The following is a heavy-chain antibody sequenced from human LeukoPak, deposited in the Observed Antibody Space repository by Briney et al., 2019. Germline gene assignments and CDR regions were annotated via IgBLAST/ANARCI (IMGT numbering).Heavy chain of an antibody. Sequence: ASVKVSCKASGYTFTSYDINWVRQATGQGLEWMGWMNPNSGNTGYAQKFQGWVTMTRDTSISTAYMELSRLRSDDTAVYYCATKSGDSSPLVVWGQGTMVTVSS. CDR1: GYTFTSYD. CDR2: MNPNSGNT. D-gene: IGHD3-22*01. CDR3: ATKSGDSSPLVV. V-gene: IGHV1-8*01. J-gene: IGHJ3*01.